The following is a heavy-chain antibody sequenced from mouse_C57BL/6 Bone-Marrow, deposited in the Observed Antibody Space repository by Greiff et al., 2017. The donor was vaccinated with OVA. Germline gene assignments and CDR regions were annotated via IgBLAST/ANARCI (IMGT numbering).Heavy chain of an antibody. J-gene: IGHJ4*01. CDR3: ARRAQAYYAMDY. V-gene: IGHV5-15*01. CDR2: ISNLAYSI. Sequence: EVNVVESGGGLVQPGGSLKLSCAASGFTFSDYGMAWVRQAPRKGPEWVAFISNLAYSIYYADTVTGRFTISRENAKNTLYLEMSSLRSEDTAMYYCARRAQAYYAMDYWGQGTSVTVSS. CDR1: GFTFSDYG. D-gene: IGHD3-2*02.